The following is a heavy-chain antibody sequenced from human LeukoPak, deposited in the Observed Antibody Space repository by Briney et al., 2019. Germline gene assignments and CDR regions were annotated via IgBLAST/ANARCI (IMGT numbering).Heavy chain of an antibody. J-gene: IGHJ4*02. V-gene: IGHV1-2*02. CDR2: ISPNSGDT. Sequence: ASVKVSCKASGYTFTGYYMYWVRQAPGQGLEWMGWISPNSGDTNYAQEFQGRVTMTRDTSISTAYMELSRLRSDDTAVYYCARDRWGATMPFDYWGQGTLVTVSS. D-gene: IGHD5-12*01. CDR1: GYTFTGYY. CDR3: ARDRWGATMPFDY.